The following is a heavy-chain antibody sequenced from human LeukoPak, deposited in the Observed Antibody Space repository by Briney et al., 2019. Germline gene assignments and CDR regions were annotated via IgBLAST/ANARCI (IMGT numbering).Heavy chain of an antibody. CDR3: ARERQNKDFWSGGDY. CDR2: IKQDGSEK. V-gene: IGHV3-7*01. CDR1: GFTFSTYW. J-gene: IGHJ4*02. Sequence: PGGSLRLSCAASGFTFSTYWMGWVRPAPGEGLEWVANIKQDGSEKYYVDSVKGRFTISRDNDKNSLYLQMNSLRAEDTAVYYCARERQNKDFWSGGDYWGQGTLVTVSS. D-gene: IGHD3-3*01.